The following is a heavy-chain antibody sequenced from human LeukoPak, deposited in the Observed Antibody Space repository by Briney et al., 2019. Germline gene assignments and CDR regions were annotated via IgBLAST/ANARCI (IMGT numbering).Heavy chain of an antibody. D-gene: IGHD3-9*01. V-gene: IGHV4-39*01. Sequence: SETLSLTCTVSGGSISSSSYYWGWIRQPPGKGLEWIGSIYYSGSTYYNPSLKSRVTISVDTSKNQFSLKLSSVTAADTAVYYCARGLPHDILTGYLYWGQGTLVTVSS. CDR3: ARGLPHDILTGYLY. CDR1: GGSISSSSYY. CDR2: IYYSGST. J-gene: IGHJ4*02.